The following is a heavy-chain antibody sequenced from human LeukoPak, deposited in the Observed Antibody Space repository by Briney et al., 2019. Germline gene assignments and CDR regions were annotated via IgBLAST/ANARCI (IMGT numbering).Heavy chain of an antibody. V-gene: IGHV4-38-2*01. Sequence: SETLSLTCSVSGYSISSGYYWGCIRQPPGKGLEWVSNVYRDGNTYHSPSLESRVTISVDPSKNLFSLKLSSLSAADTAVYYCVRLAALRGFYYYMDVWGKGTAVTVSS. J-gene: IGHJ6*03. CDR3: VRLAALRGFYYYMDV. CDR2: VYRDGNT. CDR1: GYSISSGYY. D-gene: IGHD6-25*01.